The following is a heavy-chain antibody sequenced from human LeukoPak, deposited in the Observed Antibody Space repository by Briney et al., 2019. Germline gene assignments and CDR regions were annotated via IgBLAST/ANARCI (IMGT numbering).Heavy chain of an antibody. Sequence: GASVTVSCTASGYTFTSYGISWVRQAPGQGLEWMGWSSAYNGNTNYAQKLQGRVTMTTDTSTSTAYMELRSLRSDDTAVYYCARDHYYDSSGSPPDAFDIWGQGTMVTVSS. CDR1: GYTFTSYG. CDR2: SSAYNGNT. D-gene: IGHD3-22*01. J-gene: IGHJ3*02. CDR3: ARDHYYDSSGSPPDAFDI. V-gene: IGHV1-18*01.